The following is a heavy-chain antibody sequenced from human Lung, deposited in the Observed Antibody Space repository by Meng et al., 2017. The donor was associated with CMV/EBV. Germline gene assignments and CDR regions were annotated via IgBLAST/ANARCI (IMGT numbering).Heavy chain of an antibody. CDR3: ARDRILDFWSGYPRGYYGIDV. Sequence: SLKISCAASGFTFSNYAMHWVRQAPGKGLEWVAIISYDGKTYDLSNKYYADSVKGRFTISRDNSKNTLYLQMSNLRTDDTAVYYCARDRILDFWSGYPRGYYGIDVWGQGTTVTVSS. J-gene: IGHJ6*02. D-gene: IGHD3-3*01. CDR1: GFTFSNYA. V-gene: IGHV3-30-3*01. CDR2: ISYDGKTYDLSNK.